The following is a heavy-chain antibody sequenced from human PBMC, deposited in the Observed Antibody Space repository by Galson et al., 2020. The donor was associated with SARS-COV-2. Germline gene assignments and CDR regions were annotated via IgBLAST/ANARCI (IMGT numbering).Heavy chain of an antibody. CDR2: MNPNSGNT. D-gene: IGHD6-25*01. V-gene: IGHV1-8*01. J-gene: IGHJ5*02. CDR1: GYTFTDYD. Sequence: ASVKVSCTASGYTFTDYDITWVRQASGQGLEWMGWMNPNSGNTGYAQKFQGRVTMTRDFSIGTAYMELSTLTSEDTALYYCVRSPAAHKDRWGHWFDPWGQGTLVTVSS. CDR3: VRSPAAHKDRWGHWFDP.